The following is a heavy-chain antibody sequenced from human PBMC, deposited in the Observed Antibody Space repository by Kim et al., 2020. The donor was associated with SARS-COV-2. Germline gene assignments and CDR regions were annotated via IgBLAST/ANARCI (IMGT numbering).Heavy chain of an antibody. J-gene: IGHJ4*02. Sequence: GRVTITRDTSASAAYMELSSLRSEDTAVYYCARDKSPYYYDSSGKGYFDYWGQGTLVTVSS. CDR3: ARDKSPYYYDSSGKGYFDY. D-gene: IGHD3-22*01. V-gene: IGHV1-3*01.